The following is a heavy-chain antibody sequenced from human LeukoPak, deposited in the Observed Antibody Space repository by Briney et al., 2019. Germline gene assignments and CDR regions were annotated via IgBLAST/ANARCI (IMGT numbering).Heavy chain of an antibody. V-gene: IGHV3-30-3*01. CDR2: ISYDGSNK. CDR3: ASEEGYGHGPFDY. Sequence: GGSLRLSCAASGFTFSSYAMHWVRQAPGKGLEWVAVISYDGSNKYYADSVKGRFTISRDNSKNTLYLQMNSLRAEDTAVYYCASEEGYGHGPFDYWGQGTLVTVSS. CDR1: GFTFSSYA. D-gene: IGHD5-18*01. J-gene: IGHJ4*02.